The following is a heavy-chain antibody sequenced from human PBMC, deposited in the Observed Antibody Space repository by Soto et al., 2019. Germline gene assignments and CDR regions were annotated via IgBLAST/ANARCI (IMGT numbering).Heavy chain of an antibody. D-gene: IGHD6-13*01. J-gene: IGHJ4*02. Sequence: ESGGGVVQPGRSLRLSCAASGFTFSSYGMHWVRQAPGKGLEWVAVIWYDGSNKYYADSVKGRFTISRDNSKNTLYLQMNSLRAEDTAVYYCARDRAKQQPHLGYWGQGTLVTVSS. CDR1: GFTFSSYG. CDR3: ARDRAKQQPHLGY. CDR2: IWYDGSNK. V-gene: IGHV3-33*01.